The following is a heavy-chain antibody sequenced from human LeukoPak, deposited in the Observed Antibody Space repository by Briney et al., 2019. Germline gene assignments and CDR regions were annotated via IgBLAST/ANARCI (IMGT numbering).Heavy chain of an antibody. J-gene: IGHJ4*02. CDR2: IYYCGST. D-gene: IGHD3-22*01. CDR1: GGSISSGGYC. Sequence: SETLSLTCTVSGGSISSGGYCWSWIRQHPGKGLEWIGYIYYCGSTYYNPSLKSRVTISVDTSKNQFSLELSSVTAADTAVYYCAWGLSGYLFDYWGQGTLVTVSS. V-gene: IGHV4-31*03. CDR3: AWGLSGYLFDY.